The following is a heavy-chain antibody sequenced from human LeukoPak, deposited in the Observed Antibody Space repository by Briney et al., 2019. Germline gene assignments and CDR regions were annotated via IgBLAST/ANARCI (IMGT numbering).Heavy chain of an antibody. CDR2: IYYTGTT. J-gene: IGHJ5*02. V-gene: IGHV4-39*01. Sequence: SETLSLTCTVSGGSISSAAYYWGWVRQPPAKGLDWIGSIYYTGTTYYSPSLQTPATLSFDTSKNQFSLKLTSVTATDTAVYFCARRSIAAGNNWFDPWGQGTLVTVSS. CDR1: GGSISSAAYY. CDR3: ARRSIAAGNNWFDP. D-gene: IGHD6-13*01.